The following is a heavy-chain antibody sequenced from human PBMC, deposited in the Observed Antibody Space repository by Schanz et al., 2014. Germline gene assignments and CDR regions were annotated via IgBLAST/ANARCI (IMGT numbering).Heavy chain of an antibody. CDR2: IEGDGTRT. CDR3: ATFPDYNPTSDFWYDAYDF. D-gene: IGHD1-1*01. Sequence: DVQLVESGGTLVQPGGSLIISCAASGFTFSSYWMVWLRQAPGKGLEWVANIEGDGTRTYYVDSVKGRFTVSRDNAENSLYLHMRPFLFSLTGLYYCATFPDYNPTSDFWYDAYDFWGQGTVVTVSS. V-gene: IGHV3-7*01. J-gene: IGHJ3*01. CDR1: GFTFSSYW.